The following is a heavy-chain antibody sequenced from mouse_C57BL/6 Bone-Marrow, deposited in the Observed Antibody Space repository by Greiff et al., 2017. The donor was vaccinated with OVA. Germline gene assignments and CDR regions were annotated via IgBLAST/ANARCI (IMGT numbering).Heavy chain of an antibody. CDR3: AREGMVTTIYYYAMDY. Sequence: QVQLQQSGAELARPGASVKLSCKASGYTFTSYGISWVKQRTGQGLEWIGEIYPRSGNTYYNEKFKGKATLTADKSSSTAYMELRSLTSEGSAVYYGAREGMVTTIYYYAMDYWGQGTSVTVSS. D-gene: IGHD2-1*01. J-gene: IGHJ4*01. CDR2: IYPRSGNT. V-gene: IGHV1-81*01. CDR1: GYTFTSYG.